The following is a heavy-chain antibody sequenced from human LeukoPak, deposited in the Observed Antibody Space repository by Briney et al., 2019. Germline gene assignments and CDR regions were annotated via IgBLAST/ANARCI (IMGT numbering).Heavy chain of an antibody. CDR1: GFTFSSYE. CDR2: ISSSGSTI. Sequence: PGGSLRLSCAASGFTFSSYEMNWVRQAPGKGLEWVSYISSSGSTIYYADSVKGRFTIYRDNAKNSLYLQMNSLRAEDTAVYYCARNTPSVEMATISFFDYWGQGTLVTVSS. D-gene: IGHD5-24*01. J-gene: IGHJ4*02. V-gene: IGHV3-48*03. CDR3: ARNTPSVEMATISFFDY.